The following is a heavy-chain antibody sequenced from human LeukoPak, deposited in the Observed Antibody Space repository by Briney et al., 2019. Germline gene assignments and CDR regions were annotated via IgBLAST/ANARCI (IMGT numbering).Heavy chain of an antibody. D-gene: IGHD3-22*01. CDR3: AKCLSVITMIVVT. V-gene: IGHV3-23*01. J-gene: IGHJ4*02. CDR1: GFTFNSYA. CDR2: ISGSGGTT. Sequence: GGSLRLSCAASGFTFNSYAMSWVRQAPGKGLEWVSAISGSGGTTYYADSVKGRFTISRDNSKNTLYLQMNSLRAEDTAVYYCAKCLSVITMIVVTWGQGTLVTVSS.